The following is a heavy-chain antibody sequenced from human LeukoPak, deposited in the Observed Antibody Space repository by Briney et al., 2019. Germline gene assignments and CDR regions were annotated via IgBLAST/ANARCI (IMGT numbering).Heavy chain of an antibody. D-gene: IGHD6-13*01. J-gene: IGHJ4*02. CDR1: GYTFTGYY. V-gene: IGHV1-2*02. CDR2: INPNSGGT. CDR3: AIFEYSSSWSSGGEFDY. Sequence: ASVKVSCKASGYTFTGYYMHWVRQAPGQGLEWMGWINPNSGGTNYAQKFQGRVTMTRDTSISTAYMELSRLRSDDTAVYYCAIFEYSSSWSSGGEFDYWGQGTLVTVSS.